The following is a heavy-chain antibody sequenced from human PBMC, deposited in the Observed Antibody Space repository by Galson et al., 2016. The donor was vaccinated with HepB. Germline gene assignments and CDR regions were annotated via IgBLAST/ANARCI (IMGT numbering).Heavy chain of an antibody. D-gene: IGHD5-18*01. CDR1: GFTFSSYW. CDR2: IYYSGST. CDR3: ARDGYSYGEFDY. V-gene: IGHV4-59*01. J-gene: IGHJ4*02. Sequence: LRLSCAASGFTFSSYWLYWVRQAPGKGLEWIGYIYYSGSTNYNPSLKSRVTISVDTSKNQFSLKLSSVTAADTAVYYCARDGYSYGEFDYWGQGTLVTVSS.